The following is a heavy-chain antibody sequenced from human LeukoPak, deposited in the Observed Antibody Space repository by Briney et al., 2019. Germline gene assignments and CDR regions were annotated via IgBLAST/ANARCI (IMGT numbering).Heavy chain of an antibody. Sequence: PSETLSLTCTVSGGSFSTYYWSWVRQPPGKGLEWVGYIYYSGSTNYNPSLKTRVTISVDMSKNQFPLTLSSVTAAGTSLYYFARAWDYYDIRGFYLRYFDYWGQGTLVTVSS. CDR3: ARAWDYYDIRGFYLRYFDY. J-gene: IGHJ4*02. V-gene: IGHV4-59*01. CDR1: GGSFSTYY. D-gene: IGHD3-22*01. CDR2: IYYSGST.